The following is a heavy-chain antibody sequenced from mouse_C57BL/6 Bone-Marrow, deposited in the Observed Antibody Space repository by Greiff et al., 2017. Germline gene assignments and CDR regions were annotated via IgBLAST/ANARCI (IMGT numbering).Heavy chain of an antibody. Sequence: EVQLQQSGPVLVKPGASVKMSCKASGYTFTDYYMNWVKQSHGKSLEWIGVINPYNGGTSYNQKFKGKATLTVDKSSTTAYMELNSRTSEDSPVFYGARDDGVPYYLDNGGKGTTLTVSS. V-gene: IGHV1-19*01. D-gene: IGHD2-3*01. J-gene: IGHJ2*01. CDR3: ARDDGVPYYLDN. CDR1: GYTFTDYY. CDR2: INPYNGGT.